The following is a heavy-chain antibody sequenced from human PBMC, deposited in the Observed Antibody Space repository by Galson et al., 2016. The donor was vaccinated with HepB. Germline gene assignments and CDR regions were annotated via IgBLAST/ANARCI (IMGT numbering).Heavy chain of an antibody. D-gene: IGHD1-14*01. J-gene: IGHJ4*02. Sequence: SLRLSCAASGFTFSTYAMNWVRQGPGKGLEWVSSISGSGGITYYAKSVKGRFTISRANSKNTLYLQMNSLRAEDTAFYYCAKGPFHTTGGFNDYGGQGTLVTVSS. CDR3: AKGPFHTTGGFNDY. V-gene: IGHV3-23*01. CDR2: ISGSGGIT. CDR1: GFTFSTYA.